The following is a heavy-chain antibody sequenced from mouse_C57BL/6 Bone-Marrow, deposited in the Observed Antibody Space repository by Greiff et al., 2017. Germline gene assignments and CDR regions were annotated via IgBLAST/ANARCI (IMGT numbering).Heavy chain of an antibody. CDR3: ARTPTGTLYYFDY. CDR1: GYAFTNYL. CDR2: INPGSGGT. Sequence: QVHVKQSGAELVRPGTSVKVSCKASGYAFTNYLIEWVKQRPGQGLEWIGVINPGSGGTNYNEKFKGKATLTADKSSSTAYMQLSSLTSEDSAVDICARTPTGTLYYFDYWGQGTTLTVSS. J-gene: IGHJ2*01. D-gene: IGHD1-1*01. V-gene: IGHV1-54*01.